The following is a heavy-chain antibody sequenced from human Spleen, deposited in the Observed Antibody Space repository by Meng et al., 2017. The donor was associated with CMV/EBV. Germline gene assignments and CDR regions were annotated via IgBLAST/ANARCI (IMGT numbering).Heavy chain of an antibody. D-gene: IGHD3-3*01. CDR2: ISSSSSYI. Sequence: GESLKISCAASGFTFSSYSMNWVRQAPGKGLEWVSSISSSSSYIYYADSVKGRFTISRDNAKNSLDLQMNSLRAEDTAVYYCARDAAILDWLLNDAFDIWGQGTMVTVSS. J-gene: IGHJ3*02. CDR1: GFTFSSYS. CDR3: ARDAAILDWLLNDAFDI. V-gene: IGHV3-21*01.